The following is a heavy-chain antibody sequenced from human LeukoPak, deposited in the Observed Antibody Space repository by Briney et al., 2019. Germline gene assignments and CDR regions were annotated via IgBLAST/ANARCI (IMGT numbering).Heavy chain of an antibody. J-gene: IGHJ4*02. V-gene: IGHV3-30*02. CDR2: IRFDGRDQ. D-gene: IGHD2-2*01. CDR1: GFSYSTYG. Sequence: HAGGSLRLSCAASGFSYSTYGMYWVRQAPGKGLEWVAFIRFDGRDQDYARSVKGRFTIARDKSGNTVSLQMDSLRPENTAIYYCAKDGVPGGYFRSTSCAPDDWGQGTLVTVSS. CDR3: AKDGVPGGYFRSTSCAPDD.